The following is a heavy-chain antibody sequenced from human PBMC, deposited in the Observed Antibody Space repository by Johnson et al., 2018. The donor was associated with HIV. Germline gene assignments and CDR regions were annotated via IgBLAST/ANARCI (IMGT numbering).Heavy chain of an antibody. CDR3: AKDRSMDDAFDV. CDR1: GFTFSNYA. V-gene: IGHV3-23*04. D-gene: IGHD1-26*01. Sequence: VQLVESGGGLVQPGGSLRLSCAASGFTFSNYAMSWVRQAPGKGLEWVSSISGSDDSTYYADSVKGRFTISRDNSKNTLYLQMNSMRAEDTAVYYCAKDRSMDDAFDVWGQGTMVTVSS. J-gene: IGHJ3*01. CDR2: ISGSDDST.